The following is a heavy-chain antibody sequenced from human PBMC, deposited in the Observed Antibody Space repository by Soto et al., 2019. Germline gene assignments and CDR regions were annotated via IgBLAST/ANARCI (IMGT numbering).Heavy chain of an antibody. CDR2: IYYSGST. CDR3: ARHPDVARGGFDP. V-gene: IGHV4-39*01. D-gene: IGHD3-10*01. CDR1: GGSISSSRYY. Sequence: QPQLQESGPGLVKPSETLSLTCTVSGGSISSSRYYWGWIRQPPGKGLEWIGSIYYSGSTYYNPYRKSRVTISVDTSKNQFSLKLSSVTAADTAVYHCARHPDVARGGFDPWGQGTLVTVSS. J-gene: IGHJ5*02.